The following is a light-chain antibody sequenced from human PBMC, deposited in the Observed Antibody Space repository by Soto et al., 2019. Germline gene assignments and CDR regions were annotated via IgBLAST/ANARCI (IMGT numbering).Light chain of an antibody. CDR3: QQYNDWPLT. CDR2: GAS. CDR1: QSVNSN. V-gene: IGKV3-15*01. J-gene: IGKJ4*01. Sequence: EKVMTQSPAALSVSPGERATLSCRASQSVNSNLAWYQRKPGQAPRLLLYGASTRATGIPARFSGSASGTEFTLTISSLQSEDSAVYYCQQYNDWPLTFGGGTNVEIK.